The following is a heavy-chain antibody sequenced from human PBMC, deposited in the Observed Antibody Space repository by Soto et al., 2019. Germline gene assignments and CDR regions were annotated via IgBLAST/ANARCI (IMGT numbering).Heavy chain of an antibody. CDR2: INHSGST. CDR1: GGSFSGYY. Sequence: PSETLSLTCAVYGGSFSGYYWSWIRQPPGKGLEWIGEINHSGSTNYNPSLKSRVTISVDTSKNQFSLKLSSVTAADTAVYYCARGGRYPVVAATRNWFDPWGQGTLVTVSS. D-gene: IGHD2-15*01. J-gene: IGHJ5*02. V-gene: IGHV4-34*01. CDR3: ARGGRYPVVAATRNWFDP.